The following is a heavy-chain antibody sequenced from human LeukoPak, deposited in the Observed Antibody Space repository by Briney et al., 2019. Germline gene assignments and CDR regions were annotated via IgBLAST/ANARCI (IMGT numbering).Heavy chain of an antibody. V-gene: IGHV6-1*01. D-gene: IGHD5-24*01. Sequence: SQTLSLTCAISGDSVSGNSTAYNWIRQSPSRGLEWLGRTYYRSKWYNDYAVSVKGRITFNPDTSKNQLSLHLNSVTPEDTAVYYCARGGQGDGYSADEAFDFWGQGTMVTVSS. CDR1: GDSVSGNSTA. J-gene: IGHJ3*01. CDR3: ARGGQGDGYSADEAFDF. CDR2: TYYRSKWYN.